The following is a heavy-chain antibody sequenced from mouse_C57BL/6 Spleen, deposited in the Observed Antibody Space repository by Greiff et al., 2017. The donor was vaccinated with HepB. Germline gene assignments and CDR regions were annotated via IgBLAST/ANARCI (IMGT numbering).Heavy chain of an antibody. J-gene: IGHJ3*01. CDR2: IWGGGST. Sequence: VQLQESGPGLVAPSQSLSITCTVSGFSLTSYGVDWVRQPPGKGLEWLGVIWGGGSTNYNSALMSRLSISKDNSKSQVFLKMNSLQTDDTAMYYCAKHEGGYDYDEGAWFAYWGQGTLVTVSA. CDR3: AKHEGGYDYDEGAWFAY. D-gene: IGHD2-4*01. CDR1: GFSLTSYG. V-gene: IGHV2-9*01.